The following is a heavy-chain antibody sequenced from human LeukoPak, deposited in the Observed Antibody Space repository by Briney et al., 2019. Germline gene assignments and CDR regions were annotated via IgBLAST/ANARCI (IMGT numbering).Heavy chain of an antibody. D-gene: IGHD2-15*01. CDR2: ISGGGDST. Sequence: GGSLRLSCAASGFTFSSYAMSWVRQAPGKGLEWVSAISGGGDSTYYADSVKGRFTISRDNSKNTLYLQMNSLRAEDTAVYYCAKDPGYCSGGSCYPTPIYYYYYMDVWGKGTTVTVSS. J-gene: IGHJ6*03. V-gene: IGHV3-23*01. CDR1: GFTFSSYA. CDR3: AKDPGYCSGGSCYPTPIYYYYYMDV.